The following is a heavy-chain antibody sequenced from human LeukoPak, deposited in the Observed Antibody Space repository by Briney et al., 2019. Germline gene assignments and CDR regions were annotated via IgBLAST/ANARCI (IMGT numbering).Heavy chain of an antibody. CDR3: AKDVGKWESLHFFDY. V-gene: IGHV3-23*01. Sequence: GGSLRLSCLTSGFTFSTNAMSWVRQAPGKGLEWISGISGSGAITYYADSVTGRFTISRDNSRNTLYLQMNSLRGDDTAVYYCAKDVGKWESLHFFDYWGQGTLVTVSS. CDR1: GFTFSTNA. CDR2: ISGSGAIT. D-gene: IGHD1-26*01. J-gene: IGHJ4*02.